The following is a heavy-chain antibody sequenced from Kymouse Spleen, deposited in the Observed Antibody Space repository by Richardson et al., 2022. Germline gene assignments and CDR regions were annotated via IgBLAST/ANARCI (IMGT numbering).Heavy chain of an antibody. CDR3: ARDQRGKLELRSWYFDL. Sequence: EVQLVESGGGLVQPGGSLRLSCAASGFTFSSYWMSWVRQAPGKGLEWVANIKQDGSEKYYVDSVKGRFTISRDNAKNSLYLQMNSLRAEDTAVYYCARDQRGKLELRSWYFDLWGRGTLVTVSS. CDR1: GFTFSSYW. J-gene: IGHJ2*01. CDR2: IKQDGSEK. V-gene: IGHV3-7*01. D-gene: IGHD1-7*01.